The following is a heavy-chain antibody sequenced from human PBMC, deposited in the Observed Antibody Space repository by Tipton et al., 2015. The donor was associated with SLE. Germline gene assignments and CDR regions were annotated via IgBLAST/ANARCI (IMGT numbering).Heavy chain of an antibody. CDR3: AREFQLGLGYYFDS. Sequence: TLSLTCALYGGSFSGYYWTWIRQPPGKGLEWIGEIHHSGSTNYNPSLKSRVTISVDTSKNQLSLNLTSVTAADTAVYYCAREFQLGLGYYFDSWGQGTLVTVSS. J-gene: IGHJ4*02. D-gene: IGHD1-1*01. CDR2: IHHSGST. CDR1: GGSFSGYY. V-gene: IGHV4-34*01.